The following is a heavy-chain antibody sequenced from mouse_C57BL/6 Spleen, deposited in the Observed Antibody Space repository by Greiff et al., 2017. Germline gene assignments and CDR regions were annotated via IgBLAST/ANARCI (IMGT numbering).Heavy chain of an antibody. CDR2: IGPGSGST. CDR3: ARDGYYQAWFAY. D-gene: IGHD2-3*01. CDR1: GYTFTDSY. Sequence: QVHVKQSGAELVKPGASVKISCKASGYTFTDSYINWVKPRPGQGLEWIGKIGPGSGSTYYNEKFKGKATLTADKSSSTAYMQLSSLTSEDSAVYFCARDGYYQAWFAYWGQGTLVTVSA. V-gene: IGHV1-77*01. J-gene: IGHJ3*01.